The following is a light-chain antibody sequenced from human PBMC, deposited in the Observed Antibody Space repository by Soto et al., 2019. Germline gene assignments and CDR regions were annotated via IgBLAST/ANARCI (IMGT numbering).Light chain of an antibody. CDR1: QSVSSTY. J-gene: IGKJ1*01. CDR2: GAS. Sequence: EVVLTQSPGTLSLSPGERATLSCRASQSVSSTYLVWYQQKPGQAPRLLMYGASSRATGIPDRFSGSGSGTDFTLTISRLETEDFAVYYCQEYGSSRTVDQGPKVEIK. CDR3: QEYGSSRT. V-gene: IGKV3-20*01.